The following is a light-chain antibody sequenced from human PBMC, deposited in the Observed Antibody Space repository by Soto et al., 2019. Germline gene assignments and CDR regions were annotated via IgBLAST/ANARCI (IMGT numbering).Light chain of an antibody. V-gene: IGLV2-11*01. J-gene: IGLJ1*01. CDR3: CSFAGSYTLYV. Sequence: SALTQPRSVSGSPGQSVTISCTGTSSDFGGYSYVSWFQQHPGKAPKLMIYDVSKRPSGVPDRFSGSKSGNTASLTISGLQAEDEADYYCCSFAGSYTLYVFGTGTKVTVL. CDR1: SSDFGGYSY. CDR2: DVS.